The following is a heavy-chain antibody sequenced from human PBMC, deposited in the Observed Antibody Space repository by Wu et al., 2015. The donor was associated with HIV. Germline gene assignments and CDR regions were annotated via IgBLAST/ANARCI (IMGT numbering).Heavy chain of an antibody. J-gene: IGHJ4*02. V-gene: IGHV1-2*02. CDR3: ARSHKWLQLRYAGNFDY. CDR1: GYTFTDYY. D-gene: IGHD5-12*01. CDR2: INPNSGGT. Sequence: QVQLVQSGAEVKKPGASVKVSCQASGYTFTDYYIHWVRQAPGQGLEWMGWINPNSGGTNYARGFQGRVTMTRDMSSSTVYVELKRLTSEDTAMYFCARSHKWLQLRYAGNFDYWGQGT.